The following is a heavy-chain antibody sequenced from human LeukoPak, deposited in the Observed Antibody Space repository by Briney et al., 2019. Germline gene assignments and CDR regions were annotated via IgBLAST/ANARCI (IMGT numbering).Heavy chain of an antibody. CDR1: GGSISSSSYY. CDR2: IYYSGST. J-gene: IGHJ3*02. CDR3: ASSSLRGSDAFDI. D-gene: IGHD3-16*01. V-gene: IGHV4-39*07. Sequence: SETLSLTCTVSGGSISSSSYYWGWIRQPPGKGLEWIGSIYYSGSTHYNPSLKSRVTISVDTSKNQFSLQLNSVTPEDTAVYYCASSSLRGSDAFDIWGQGTMVTVSS.